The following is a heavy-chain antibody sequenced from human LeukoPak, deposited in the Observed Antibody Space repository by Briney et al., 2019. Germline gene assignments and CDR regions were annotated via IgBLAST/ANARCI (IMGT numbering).Heavy chain of an antibody. J-gene: IGHJ4*02. CDR3: ARDYYYDSSGYLR. Sequence: GGSLRLSCAASGFTFSSYAMSWVRQAPGKGLEWVSAISGSGGSTYYADSVKGRFTISRDNAKNSLYLQMNSLRAEDTAVYYCARDYYYDSSGYLRWGQGTLVTVSS. V-gene: IGHV3-23*01. CDR2: ISGSGGST. D-gene: IGHD3-22*01. CDR1: GFTFSSYA.